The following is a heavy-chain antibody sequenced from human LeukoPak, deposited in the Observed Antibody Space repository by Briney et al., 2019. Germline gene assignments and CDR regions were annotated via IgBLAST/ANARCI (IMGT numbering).Heavy chain of an antibody. CDR3: AKDRIRGVNSKKGMDV. V-gene: IGHV3-30*18. Sequence: GGSLRLSCAASGFTFSSNGMHWARQAPGKGLEWVAVISYDGSNKYYADSVKGRFTISRDNSKNTLYLKMNSLRAEDTAVYYCAKDRIRGVNSKKGMDVWGKGTTVTVSS. CDR1: GFTFSSNG. CDR2: ISYDGSNK. D-gene: IGHD3-10*01. J-gene: IGHJ6*04.